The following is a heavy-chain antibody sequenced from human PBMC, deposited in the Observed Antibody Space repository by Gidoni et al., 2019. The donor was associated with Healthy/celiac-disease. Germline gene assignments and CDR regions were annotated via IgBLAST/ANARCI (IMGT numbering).Heavy chain of an antibody. D-gene: IGHD5-12*01. CDR3: TTLVATIEGFDY. CDR1: GFPFRNAW. CDR2: IKSKTDGGTT. J-gene: IGHJ4*02. V-gene: IGHV3-15*01. Sequence: EVQLVESGGGLVKPGGSLRLSCAASGFPFRNAWMSGVRQAPGKGLEWVGRIKSKTDGGTTDYAAPVKGRFTISRDDSKNTLYLQMNSLKTEDTAVYYCTTLVATIEGFDYWGQGTLVTVSS.